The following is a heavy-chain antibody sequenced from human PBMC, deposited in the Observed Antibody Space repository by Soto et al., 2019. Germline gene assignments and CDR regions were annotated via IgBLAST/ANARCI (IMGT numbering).Heavy chain of an antibody. CDR1: GGTFSSYA. V-gene: IGHV1-69*13. J-gene: IGHJ5*02. Sequence: GASVKVSCKASGGTFSSYAISWVRQAPGQGLEWMGGIIPIFGTANYAQKFQGRVTITADESTSTAYMELSSLRSEDTAVYYCARDVLSYYDSSGSQCPWGQGTLVTVSS. CDR2: IIPIFGTA. D-gene: IGHD3-22*01. CDR3: ARDVLSYYDSSGSQCP.